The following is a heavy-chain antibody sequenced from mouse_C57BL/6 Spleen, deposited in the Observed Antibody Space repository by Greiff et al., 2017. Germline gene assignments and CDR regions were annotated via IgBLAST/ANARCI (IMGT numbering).Heavy chain of an antibody. V-gene: IGHV5-6*01. CDR1: GFTFSSYG. CDR2: ISSGGSYT. Sequence: EVQLMESGGDLVKPGGSLKLSCAASGFTFSSYGMSWVRQTPDKRLEWVATISSGGSYTYYPDSVKGRFTISRDNAKNTLYLQMSSLKSEDTAMYYCARQRGGNYDWAWFAYWGQGTLVTVSA. CDR3: ARQRGGNYDWAWFAY. J-gene: IGHJ3*01. D-gene: IGHD2-1*01.